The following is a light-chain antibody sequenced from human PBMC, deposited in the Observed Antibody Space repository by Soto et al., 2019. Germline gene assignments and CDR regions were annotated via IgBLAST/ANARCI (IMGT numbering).Light chain of an antibody. Sequence: EIVMTQSPATLSVSPGEGVTLSCRASESVRSKVAWYQQKPGQAPRPLISGTSTRATGIPDRFSGSASGTDFTLTISRLEPEDFAVYYCQQYGTSPGTFGQGTKVDIK. CDR1: ESVRSK. V-gene: IGKV3D-15*01. CDR3: QQYGTSPGT. J-gene: IGKJ1*01. CDR2: GTS.